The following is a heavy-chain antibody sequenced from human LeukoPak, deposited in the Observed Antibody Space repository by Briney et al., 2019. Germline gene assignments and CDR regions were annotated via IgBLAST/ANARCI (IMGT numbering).Heavy chain of an antibody. Sequence: PSETLSLTCAVYGGSFSGYYWSWIRQPPGKGLEWIGEINHSGGTNYNPPLKSRVTISVDTSKNQFSLKLSSVTAADTAVYYCARARGIMDVWGQGTTVTVSS. CDR2: INHSGGT. CDR1: GGSFSGYY. CDR3: ARARGIMDV. V-gene: IGHV4-34*01. J-gene: IGHJ6*02.